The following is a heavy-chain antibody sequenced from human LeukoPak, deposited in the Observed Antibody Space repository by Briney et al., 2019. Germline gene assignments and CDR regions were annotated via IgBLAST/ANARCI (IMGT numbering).Heavy chain of an antibody. V-gene: IGHV4-59*08. CDR2: ISDIGSI. D-gene: IGHD2/OR15-2a*01. CDR3: AGHHPRNTVDF. J-gene: IGHJ4*02. Sequence: SETLSLTCTVSGGSISSYYWSWNRQPPGKGLEWIAYISDIGSINYNPSLKSRVTISLDTSKNQFSLKLSSVTAADTAVYYCAGHHPRNTVDFWGQGTLVTVSS. CDR1: GGSISSYY.